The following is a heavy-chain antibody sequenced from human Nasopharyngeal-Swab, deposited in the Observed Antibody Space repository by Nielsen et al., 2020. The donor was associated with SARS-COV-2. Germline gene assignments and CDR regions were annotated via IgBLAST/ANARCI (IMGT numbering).Heavy chain of an antibody. Sequence: IRQRPGQGLERVSYISSSGSTRYYADSVKGRFTIPRDNAKNSLYLQMNSLRAEDTAVYYCARDYCSSTSCYDYWGQGTLVTVSS. V-gene: IGHV3-48*03. CDR2: ISSSGSTR. D-gene: IGHD2-2*01. CDR3: ARDYCSSTSCYDY. J-gene: IGHJ4*02.